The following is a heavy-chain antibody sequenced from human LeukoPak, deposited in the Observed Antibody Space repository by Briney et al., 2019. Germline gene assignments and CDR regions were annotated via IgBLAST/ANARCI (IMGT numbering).Heavy chain of an antibody. D-gene: IGHD3-22*01. V-gene: IGHV3-7*05. CDR1: GFTFGSYG. J-gene: IGHJ4*02. CDR2: IKQDGSQK. Sequence: GGSLRLSCAASGFTFGSYGMSWVRQAPGKGLEWVANIKQDGSQKYHVDTLKDRFTISRDNAKNSLYLQLNSLRADDTAVYYCARSAVRHYETDCWGQGTLVTVSS. CDR3: ARSAVRHYETDC.